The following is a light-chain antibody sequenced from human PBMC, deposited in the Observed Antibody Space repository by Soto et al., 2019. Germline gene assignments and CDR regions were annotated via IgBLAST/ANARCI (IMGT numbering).Light chain of an antibody. CDR3: QSYDSSLSGRYV. Sequence: QSVLTQPPSVSGAPGQRVTISCTGSSSKIGAGSDVNWYQQLPGTAPKLLIYGNSNRPSGVPDRFSGSKSGTSASLAITGLQAEDEADYYCQSYDSSLSGRYVFGTGTKVTVL. CDR1: SSKIGAGSD. V-gene: IGLV1-40*01. CDR2: GNS. J-gene: IGLJ1*01.